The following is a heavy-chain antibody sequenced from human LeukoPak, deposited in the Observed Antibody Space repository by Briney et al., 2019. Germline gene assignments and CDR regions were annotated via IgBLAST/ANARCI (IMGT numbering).Heavy chain of an antibody. D-gene: IGHD3-22*01. V-gene: IGHV4-59*01. Sequence: LETPSLTCTVSGGSISSYYWSWIRQPPGKGLEWIGYIYYSGSTDYNPSLKSRVTISVDTSKNQFSLKLSSVTAADTAVYYCARGYYDSSGLSGFDPWGQGTLVTVSS. J-gene: IGHJ5*02. CDR1: GGSISSYY. CDR3: ARGYYDSSGLSGFDP. CDR2: IYYSGST.